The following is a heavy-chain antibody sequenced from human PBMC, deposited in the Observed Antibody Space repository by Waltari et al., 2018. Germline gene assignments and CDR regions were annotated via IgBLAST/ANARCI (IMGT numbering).Heavy chain of an antibody. Sequence: QVQLQESGPGLGKPSGTLSLSCAVSGGSISSKNRWSWVRKPPGKGLEWIGEIYHSWRTNYNPSLKSRVTISVDKSKNHFSVKVSSVTAADTAVYYCARGDDYGDLDAFDIWGQGTMVTVSS. CDR2: IYHSWRT. D-gene: IGHD4-17*01. CDR3: ARGDDYGDLDAFDI. J-gene: IGHJ3*02. CDR1: GGSISSKNR. V-gene: IGHV4-4*02.